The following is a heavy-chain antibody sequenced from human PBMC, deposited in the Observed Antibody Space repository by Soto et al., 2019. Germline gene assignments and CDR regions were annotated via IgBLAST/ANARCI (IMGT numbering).Heavy chain of an antibody. J-gene: IGHJ4*02. CDR3: AGDHEYGDYGVYFDY. V-gene: IGHV3-74*01. D-gene: IGHD4-17*01. Sequence: GGSLRLSCAASGFTFSSYWMHWVRQAPGKGLVWVSRITSDGSSTSYADSVKGRFTISMDNAKNTLYLQMNSLRAEDTAVYYCAGDHEYGDYGVYFDYWGQGTLVTVFS. CDR1: GFTFSSYW. CDR2: ITSDGSST.